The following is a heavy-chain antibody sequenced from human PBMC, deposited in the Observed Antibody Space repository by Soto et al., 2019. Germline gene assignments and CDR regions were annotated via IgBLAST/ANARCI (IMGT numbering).Heavy chain of an antibody. V-gene: IGHV3-23*01. D-gene: IGHD3-22*01. CDR2: ISGSGGST. CDR1: GFTFISYA. CDR3: AKEAYDSSGYWSPDAFDI. J-gene: IGHJ3*02. Sequence: PGGSLRLSCAASGFTFISYAMIWVRQAPGKGLEWVSAISGSGGSTYYADSVKGRFTISRDNSKNTLYLQMNSLRAEDTAVYYCAKEAYDSSGYWSPDAFDIWGQGTMLTVSS.